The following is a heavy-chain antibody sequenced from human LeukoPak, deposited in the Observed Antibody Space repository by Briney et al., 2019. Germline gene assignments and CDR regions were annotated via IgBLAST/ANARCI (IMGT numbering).Heavy chain of an antibody. CDR1: GYTFTSYG. Sequence: ASVKVSCKASGYTFTSYGISWVRQAPGQGLGWMGGFNPEDGETFYAQKFQGRVNMTEDTSTDTAYMELSGLSYDDTAVYYCATDGAGDYLNHWGQGTLVTVSS. D-gene: IGHD4-17*01. CDR3: ATDGAGDYLNH. CDR2: FNPEDGET. V-gene: IGHV1-24*01. J-gene: IGHJ4*02.